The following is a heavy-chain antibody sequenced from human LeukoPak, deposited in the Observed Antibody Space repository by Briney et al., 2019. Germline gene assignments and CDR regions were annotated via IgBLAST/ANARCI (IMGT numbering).Heavy chain of an antibody. J-gene: IGHJ4*02. CDR3: ARQGTYSSAIGMGY. CDR2: INPSGGST. CDR1: GYTFNNHY. V-gene: IGHV1-46*02. D-gene: IGHD6-19*01. Sequence: ASVKVSCKASGYTFNNHYMYWVRQAPGQGLEWVGVINPSGGSTSYAQKFQGRVTMTRDTSTRTVYMEVNSLRSEGTAVYYCARQGTYSSAIGMGYWGQGTLVTVSS.